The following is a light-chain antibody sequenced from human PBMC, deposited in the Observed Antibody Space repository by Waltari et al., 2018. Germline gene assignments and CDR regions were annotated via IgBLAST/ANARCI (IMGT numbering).Light chain of an antibody. Sequence: DIQMTQSPSTLSASVAARVTISCRASQSVGTWLAWYQQKPGKAPKLLIYMASSLESGVPSRFSGSGSGTEFTLTISSLQPDDFATYSCQQYSSFSTFGQGTKL. CDR3: QQYSSFST. V-gene: IGKV1-5*03. CDR1: QSVGTW. CDR2: MAS. J-gene: IGKJ2*01.